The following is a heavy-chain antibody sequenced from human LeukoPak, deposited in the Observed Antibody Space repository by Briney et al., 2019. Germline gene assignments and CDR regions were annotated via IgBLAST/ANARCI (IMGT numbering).Heavy chain of an antibody. D-gene: IGHD6-6*01. V-gene: IGHV3-66*02. J-gene: IGHJ6*03. CDR1: GFTFSSSA. Sequence: GGSLRLSCAASGFTFSSSAMSWVRQAPGKGLEWVSVIYSGGSTYYADSVKGRFTISRDNSKNTLYLQMNSLRAEDTAVYYCARETRSSSSIDYYYYMDVWGKGTTVTVSS. CDR3: ARETRSSSSIDYYYYMDV. CDR2: IYSGGST.